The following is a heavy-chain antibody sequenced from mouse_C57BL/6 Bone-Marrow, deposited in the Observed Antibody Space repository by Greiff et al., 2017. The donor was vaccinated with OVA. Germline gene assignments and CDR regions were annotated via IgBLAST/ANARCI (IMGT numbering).Heavy chain of an antibody. D-gene: IGHD4-1*01. V-gene: IGHV5-12*01. CDR3: ARHGTGKDWYFDV. CDR2: ISNGGGST. CDR1: GFTFSDYY. Sequence: EVQRVESGGGLVQPGGSLKLSCAASGFTFSDYYMYWVRQTPEKRLEWVAYISNGGGSTYYPDTVKGRFTISRDNAKNTLYLQMSRLKSEDTAMYYCARHGTGKDWYFDVWGTGTTVTVSS. J-gene: IGHJ1*03.